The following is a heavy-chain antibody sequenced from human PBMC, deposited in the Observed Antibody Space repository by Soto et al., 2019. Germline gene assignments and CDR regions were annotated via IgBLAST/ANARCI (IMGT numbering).Heavy chain of an antibody. Sequence: QVQLQQWGAGLLKPSETLSLTCAVSGGSFSGYYWSWIRQPPGKGLEWIGDINHSGSSNYIPSLKSRLRLSVDTSKKQFSLKLTSVTAADTAVYYCARGLYHDLLTGYSGGDYWGPGTLVTVSS. CDR3: ARGLYHDLLTGYSGGDY. CDR2: INHSGSS. D-gene: IGHD3-9*01. J-gene: IGHJ4*02. V-gene: IGHV4-34*01. CDR1: GGSFSGYY.